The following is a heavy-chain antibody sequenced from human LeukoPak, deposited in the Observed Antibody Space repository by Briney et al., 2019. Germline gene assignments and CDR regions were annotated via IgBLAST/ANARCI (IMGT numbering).Heavy chain of an antibody. V-gene: IGHV3-53*01. D-gene: IGHD3/OR15-3a*01. J-gene: IGHJ4*02. CDR1: GFTVSSYY. Sequence: GESLRLSCAASGFTVSSYYMTWVRQAPGKGLEWVSIIYTNDYTFYAASLRGRFTISRDISKNTLHLQMHSLRAEDTAVYFCARGLHSGPDYWGQGTLVTASS. CDR2: IYTNDYT. CDR3: ARGLHSGPDY.